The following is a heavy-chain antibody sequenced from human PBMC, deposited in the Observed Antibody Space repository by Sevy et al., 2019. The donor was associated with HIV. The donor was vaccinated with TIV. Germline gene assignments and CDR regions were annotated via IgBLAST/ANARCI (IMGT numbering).Heavy chain of an antibody. CDR3: ARKDSSGLDC. CDR1: GFTFSRYW. Sequence: GGSLRLSCAASGFTFSRYWMHWVRQVPGKGLVWVSRINSDGSSTSYGDSVRGRFTICRDNDKNKLYLQMNSLRAEDTAVYYCARKDSSGLDCWGQGTLVTVSS. J-gene: IGHJ4*02. D-gene: IGHD3-22*01. CDR2: INSDGSST. V-gene: IGHV3-74*01.